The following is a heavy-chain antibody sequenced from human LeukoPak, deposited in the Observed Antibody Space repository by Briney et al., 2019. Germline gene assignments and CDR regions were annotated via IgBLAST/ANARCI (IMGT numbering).Heavy chain of an antibody. V-gene: IGHV3-74*01. D-gene: IGHD3-10*01. J-gene: IGHJ3*02. CDR3: AKDSTYYGSGSGADAFDI. CDR1: GFTFSSYW. Sequence: GGSLRLSCAASGFTFSSYWMHWVRQAPGKGLVWVSRINSDGSSTSYADSVKGRFTISRDNAKNSLYLQMNSLRAEDTALYYCAKDSTYYGSGSGADAFDIWGQGTMVTVSS. CDR2: INSDGSST.